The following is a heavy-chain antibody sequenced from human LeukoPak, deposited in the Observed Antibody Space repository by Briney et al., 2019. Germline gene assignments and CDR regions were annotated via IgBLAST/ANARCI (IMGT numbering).Heavy chain of an antibody. CDR2: FDPEDGET. CDR3: ATMNWNYARRSYNWFDP. Sequence: ASVKDSCKVSGYTLTELSMHWVRQAPGKGLEWMGGFDPEDGETIYAQKFQGRVTMTEDTSTDTAYMELSSLRSEDTAVYYCATMNWNYARRSYNWFDPWGQGTLVAVSS. J-gene: IGHJ5*02. V-gene: IGHV1-24*01. CDR1: GYTLTELS. D-gene: IGHD1-7*01.